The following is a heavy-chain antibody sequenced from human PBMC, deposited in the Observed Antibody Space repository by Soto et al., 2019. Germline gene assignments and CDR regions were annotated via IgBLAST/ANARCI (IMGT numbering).Heavy chain of an antibody. CDR3: ARVVETALDYYFDY. D-gene: IGHD5-18*01. J-gene: IGHJ4*02. CDR2: IYYSGST. V-gene: IGHV4-31*03. Sequence: QVQLQESGPGLVKPSQTLSLTCTVSGGSISSGGYYWSWIRQHPGKGLEWIGYIYYSGSTYYNPYLKSRVTISVETSKNQFSQKLSPVTAADTAVDYCARVVETALDYYFDYVGQGTLVTVSS. CDR1: GGSISSGGYY.